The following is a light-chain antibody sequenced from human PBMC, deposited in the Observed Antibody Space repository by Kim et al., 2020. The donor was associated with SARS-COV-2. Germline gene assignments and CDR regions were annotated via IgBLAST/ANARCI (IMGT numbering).Light chain of an antibody. CDR1: QSIGKR. CDR3: QQSYTTPWLS. CDR2: AAS. V-gene: IGKV1-39*01. J-gene: IGKJ4*01. Sequence: IQMTQSPSSLAASVGDRVTIACRASQSIGKRLNWYQQRPGKAPKLLIYAASTLQSGVPSRFSGTGSGTDFALTISSLQPEDFATYYCQQSYTTPWLSFGGGNKVDIK.